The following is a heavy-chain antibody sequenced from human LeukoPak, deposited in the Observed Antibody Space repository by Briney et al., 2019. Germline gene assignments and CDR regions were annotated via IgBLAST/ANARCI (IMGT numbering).Heavy chain of an antibody. CDR3: ARGEDTAMTDV. CDR2: INPNSGGT. Sequence: ASVKVSCKTSGYNFNVYHMHWVRQAPGQGLEWMGWINPNSGGTNYAQKFQGRVTMTRDTSISTAYMELSRLRSDDTAVYYCARGEDTAMTDVWGKGTTVTVSS. V-gene: IGHV1-2*02. CDR1: GYNFNVYH. J-gene: IGHJ6*04. D-gene: IGHD5-18*01.